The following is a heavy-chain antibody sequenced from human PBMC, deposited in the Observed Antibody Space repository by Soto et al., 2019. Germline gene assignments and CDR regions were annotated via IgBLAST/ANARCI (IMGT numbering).Heavy chain of an antibody. Sequence: SETLSLTCAVYGGSFSGYYWSWIRQPPGKGLEWIGEINHSGSTNYNPSLKSRVTISVDTSKNQFSLKLSSVTAADTAVYYCARGVPYGSAYNWLDPWGKGTLVTVCS. V-gene: IGHV4-34*01. CDR3: ARGVPYGSAYNWLDP. CDR1: GGSFSGYY. J-gene: IGHJ5*02. D-gene: IGHD3-10*01. CDR2: INHSGST.